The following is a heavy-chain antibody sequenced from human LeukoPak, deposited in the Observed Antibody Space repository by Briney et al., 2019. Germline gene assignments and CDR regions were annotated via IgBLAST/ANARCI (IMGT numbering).Heavy chain of an antibody. Sequence: SETLSLXCTVSGGSISSSSYYWGWIRQPPGKGLEWIGSIYHSGSTYYNPSLKSRVTISVDTSKNQFSLKLSSVTAADTAVYYCARSTAARFGTWGQGTLVTVSS. J-gene: IGHJ4*02. V-gene: IGHV4-39*07. CDR3: ARSTAARFGT. CDR1: GGSISSSSYY. CDR2: IYHSGST. D-gene: IGHD6-13*01.